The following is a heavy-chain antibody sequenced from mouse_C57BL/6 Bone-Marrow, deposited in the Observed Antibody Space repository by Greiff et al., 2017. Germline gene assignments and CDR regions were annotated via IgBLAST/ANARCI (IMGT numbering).Heavy chain of an antibody. CDR1: GYTFTSYT. CDR3: ARTGALDY. J-gene: IGHJ2*01. CDR2: INPSSGYT. D-gene: IGHD3-1*01. Sequence: VHLVESGAELARPGASVKMSCKASGYTFTSYTMHWVKQRPGQGLEWIGYINPSSGYTKYNQKFKDKATLTADKSSSTAYMQLSSLTSEDCAVDYCARTGALDYWGQGTTLTVSS. V-gene: IGHV1-4*01.